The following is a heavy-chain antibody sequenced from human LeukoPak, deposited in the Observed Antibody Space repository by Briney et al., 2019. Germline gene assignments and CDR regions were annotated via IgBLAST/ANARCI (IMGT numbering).Heavy chain of an antibody. CDR1: GYTFTSYD. Sequence: ASVKVSCKASGYTFTSYDINWVRQATGQGLEWMGWMNPNSGNTGYAQKFQGRVTMTRDMSTSTVYMELSSLRSEDTAVYYCGRDKGYSYGSFDYWGQGTLVTVSS. J-gene: IGHJ4*02. CDR3: GRDKGYSYGSFDY. CDR2: MNPNSGNT. V-gene: IGHV1-8*01. D-gene: IGHD5-18*01.